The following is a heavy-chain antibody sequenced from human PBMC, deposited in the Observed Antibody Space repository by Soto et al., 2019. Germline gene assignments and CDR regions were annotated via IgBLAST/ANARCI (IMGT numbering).Heavy chain of an antibody. D-gene: IGHD3-9*01. CDR2: ISGSGGST. V-gene: IGHV3-23*01. CDR1: GFTFSSYA. J-gene: IGHJ5*02. CDR3: AKDRSFDPYNWFDP. Sequence: PVGSLRLSCAASGFTFSSYAMSWVRQAPGKGLEWVSAISGSGGSTYYADSVKGRLTISRDNSKNTLYLQMNSLRAEDTAVYYCAKDRSFDPYNWFDPWGQGTLVTVSS.